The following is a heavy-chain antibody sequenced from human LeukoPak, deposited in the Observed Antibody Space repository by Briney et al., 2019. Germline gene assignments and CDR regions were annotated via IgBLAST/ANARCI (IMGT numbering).Heavy chain of an antibody. D-gene: IGHD3-16*01. Sequence: GGSLRLSCAASGFTFSSYWMSWVRQAPGKGLEWVSSISSSSSYIYYADSVKGRFTISRDNAKNSLYLQMSNLRAEGTAVYFCARGGGLDVWGQGATVTVSS. CDR3: ARGGGLDV. V-gene: IGHV3-21*04. CDR1: GFTFSSYW. J-gene: IGHJ6*02. CDR2: ISSSSSYI.